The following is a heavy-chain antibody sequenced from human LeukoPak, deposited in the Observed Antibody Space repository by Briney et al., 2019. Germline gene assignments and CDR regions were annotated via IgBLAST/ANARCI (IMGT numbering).Heavy chain of an antibody. V-gene: IGHV4-39*07. CDR2: IYYSGST. J-gene: IGHJ4*02. CDR1: GGSISSSSYY. Sequence: SETLSLTCTVSGGSISSSSYYWGWIRQPPGKGLEWIGSIYYSGSTYYNPSLKSRVTISVDTSKNQFSLKLSSVTAADTAVYYCARETIEVMGVTPTWWVAPYWGQGTLVTVSS. D-gene: IGHD2-21*02. CDR3: ARETIEVMGVTPTWWVAPY.